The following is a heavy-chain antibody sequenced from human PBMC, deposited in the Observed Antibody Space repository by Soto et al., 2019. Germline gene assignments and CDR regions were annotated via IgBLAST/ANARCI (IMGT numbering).Heavy chain of an antibody. D-gene: IGHD6-6*01. CDR2: IYYSGST. CDR1: GGSISSGDYY. Sequence: PSETLFLTCTVSGGSISSGDYYWSWIRQPPGKGLEWIGYIYYSGSTYYNPSLKSRVTISVDTSKNQFSPKLSSVTAADTAVYYCARVGRAARSPPDYWGQGTLVTISS. CDR3: ARVGRAARSPPDY. V-gene: IGHV4-30-4*01. J-gene: IGHJ4*02.